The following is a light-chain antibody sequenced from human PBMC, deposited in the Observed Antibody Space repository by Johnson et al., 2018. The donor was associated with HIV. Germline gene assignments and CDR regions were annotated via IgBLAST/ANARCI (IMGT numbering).Light chain of an antibody. Sequence: QSVLTQPPSVSAAPGQKVTISCSGSSSNIGNNFVSWYQQFPGTAPKLLIYENNKRPSGIPDRISGSKSGTSATLGITGLPTGDEADYYCGTWDISLSAKVFGTGTKVTV. J-gene: IGLJ1*01. CDR2: ENN. CDR3: GTWDISLSAKV. V-gene: IGLV1-51*02. CDR1: SSNIGNNF.